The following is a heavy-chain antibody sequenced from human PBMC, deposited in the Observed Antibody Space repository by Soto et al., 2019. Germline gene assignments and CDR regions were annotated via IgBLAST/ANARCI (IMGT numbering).Heavy chain of an antibody. CDR1: GGSISSSNW. D-gene: IGHD3-10*02. Sequence: QVQLQESGPGLVKPSGTLSLTCAVSGGSISSSNWWSWVRQPPGKGLEWIGEIYHSGSTNYNPSLKSRVTISVDTSKNQFSLKRSSVTAADTAVYYCASVRGGYYYAMDVWGQGTTVTVSS. V-gene: IGHV4-4*02. CDR2: IYHSGST. J-gene: IGHJ6*02. CDR3: ASVRGGYYYAMDV.